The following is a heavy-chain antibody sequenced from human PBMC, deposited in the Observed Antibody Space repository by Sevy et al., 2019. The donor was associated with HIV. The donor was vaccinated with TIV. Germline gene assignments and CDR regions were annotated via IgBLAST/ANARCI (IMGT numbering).Heavy chain of an antibody. Sequence: GGSLRLSCAASAFTFSSYNMNWVRQAPGKGLEWVSCISGSSNYIYDAESLKGRFIISRDNAKNTLYLQMNSRRADDTAVYYCARGPPDGSYDYFDYWGQGTLVTVSS. V-gene: IGHV3-21*06. D-gene: IGHD1-26*01. CDR3: ARGPPDGSYDYFDY. J-gene: IGHJ4*02. CDR1: AFTFSSYN. CDR2: ISGSSNYI.